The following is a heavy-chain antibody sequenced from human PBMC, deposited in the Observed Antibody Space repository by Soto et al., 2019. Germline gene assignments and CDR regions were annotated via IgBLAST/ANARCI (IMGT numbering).Heavy chain of an antibody. CDR3: ARVRPTYYYDSSGYYFDY. Sequence: GKGLEWVAVISYDGSNKYYADSVKGRFTISRDNSKNTLYLQMNSLRAEDTAVYYCARVRPTYYYDSSGYYFDYRRHGT. V-gene: IGHV3-30-3*01. D-gene: IGHD3-22*01. J-gene: IGHJ4*01. CDR2: ISYDGSNK.